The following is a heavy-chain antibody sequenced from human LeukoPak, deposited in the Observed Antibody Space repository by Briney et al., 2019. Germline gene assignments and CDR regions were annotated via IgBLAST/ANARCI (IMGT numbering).Heavy chain of an antibody. CDR3: ARSMVRGVIITIDYYYMDV. J-gene: IGHJ6*03. CDR2: IIPIFGTA. Sequence: SVKVSCKASGGTFSSYAISWVRQAPGQGLEWMGGIIPIFGTANYAQKFQGRVTITTDESTSTAYMELSSLRSEDTAVYYCARSMVRGVIITIDYYYMDVWSKGTTVTVSS. D-gene: IGHD3-10*01. V-gene: IGHV1-69*05. CDR1: GGTFSSYA.